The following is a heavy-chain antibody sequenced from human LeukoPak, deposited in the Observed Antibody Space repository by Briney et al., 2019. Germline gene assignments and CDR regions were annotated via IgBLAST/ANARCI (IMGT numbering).Heavy chain of an antibody. CDR2: ISGSGGST. J-gene: IGHJ4*02. V-gene: IGHV3-23*01. D-gene: IGHD6-19*01. CDR3: AKDQVHGYSSGWSENDY. CDR1: GFTFSSCA. Sequence: GGSLRLSCAASGFTFSSCAMSWVRQAPGKGLEWVSAISGSGGSTYYADSVKGRFTISRDNSKNTLYLQMNSLRAEDTAVYYCAKDQVHGYSSGWSENDYWGQGTLVTVSS.